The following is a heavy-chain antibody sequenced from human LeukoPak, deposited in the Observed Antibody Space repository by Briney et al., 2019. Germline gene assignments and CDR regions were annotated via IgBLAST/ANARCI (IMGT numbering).Heavy chain of an antibody. J-gene: IGHJ4*02. V-gene: IGHV4-38-2*02. D-gene: IGHD3-22*01. CDR3: PKDGPSISGYPDN. CDR2: IYHSGTT. CDR1: EYSISTGYY. Sequence: SETLSLTCSVSEYSISTGYYWGWIRQPPGKGLEWIGSIYHSGTTYYNPSLKSRVTISVDTSKNQFFLKLTSVNAAETAGYYCPKDGPSISGYPDNWGQGTLVTVSS.